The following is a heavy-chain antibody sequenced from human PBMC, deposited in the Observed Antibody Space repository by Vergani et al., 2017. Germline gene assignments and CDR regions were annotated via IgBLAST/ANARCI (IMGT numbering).Heavy chain of an antibody. D-gene: IGHD3-3*01. V-gene: IGHV1-69*01. CDR1: GGTFSSYA. CDR3: ARAITIFGGVINYYYYMDV. CDR2: IIPIFGTA. Sequence: QVQLVQSGAEVKKPGSSVKVSCKASGGTFSSYAISWVRQAPGQGLEWMGGIIPIFGTANYAQKFQGRVTITADESTSTAYMELSSLRSEDTAVYYCARAITIFGGVINYYYYMDVWGKGTTVTVSS. J-gene: IGHJ6*03.